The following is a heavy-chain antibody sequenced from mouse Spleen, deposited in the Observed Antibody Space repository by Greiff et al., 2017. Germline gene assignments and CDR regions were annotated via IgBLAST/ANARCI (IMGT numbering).Heavy chain of an antibody. CDR2: INPSNGGT. CDR1: GYTFTSYW. CDR3: ARDFGTITTVVATDYFDY. V-gene: IGHV1-53*01. Sequence: QVQLQQSGTELVKPGASVKLSCKASGYTFTSYWMHWVKQRPGQGLEWIGNINPSNGGTNYNEKFKSKATLTVDKSSSTAYMQLSSLTSEDSAVYYCARDFGTITTVVATDYFDYWGQGTTLTVSS. D-gene: IGHD1-1*01. J-gene: IGHJ2*01.